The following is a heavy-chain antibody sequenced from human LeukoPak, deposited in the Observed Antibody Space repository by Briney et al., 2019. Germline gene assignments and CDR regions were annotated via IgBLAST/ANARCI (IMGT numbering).Heavy chain of an antibody. V-gene: IGHV4-39*07. CDR1: GGSISSSSYY. Sequence: SETLSLTCTVSGGSISSSSYYWGWLRQPPGKGLEWIGSIYYSGSTYYNPSLKSRVTISVDTSKNQFSLKLSSVTAADTAVYYCARDGATAARPLFYMDVWGKGTTVTVSS. D-gene: IGHD6-6*01. CDR2: IYYSGST. J-gene: IGHJ6*03. CDR3: ARDGATAARPLFYMDV.